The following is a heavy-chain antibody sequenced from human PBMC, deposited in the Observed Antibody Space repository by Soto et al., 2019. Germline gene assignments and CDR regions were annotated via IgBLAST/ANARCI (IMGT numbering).Heavy chain of an antibody. Sequence: TLSLTCTVSGGSISSSSYYWGWIRQPPGKGLEWIGSIYYSGSTHCNPSLKSRVTISVDTSKNQFSLKLSSVTAADTAVYYCSRHDYGDYVFDYWGQGTLVTVSS. V-gene: IGHV4-39*01. D-gene: IGHD4-17*01. CDR1: GGSISSSSYY. CDR2: IYYSGST. CDR3: SRHDYGDYVFDY. J-gene: IGHJ4*02.